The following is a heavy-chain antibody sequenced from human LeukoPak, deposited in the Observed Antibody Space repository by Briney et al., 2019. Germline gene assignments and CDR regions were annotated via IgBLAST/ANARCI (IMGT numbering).Heavy chain of an antibody. CDR2: IYYSGST. CDR3: ARDSALLRFGELDS. J-gene: IGHJ4*02. CDR1: GGSISSGDYY. Sequence: SETLSLTCSVSGGSISSGDYYWSWIRQTPGKGLEWIGNIYYSGSTNYNASLKSRITISLDTSRNQFSLKLTSVTAADTAVYFCARDSALLRFGELDSWGQGTVVTVSS. V-gene: IGHV4-30-4*01. D-gene: IGHD3-10*01.